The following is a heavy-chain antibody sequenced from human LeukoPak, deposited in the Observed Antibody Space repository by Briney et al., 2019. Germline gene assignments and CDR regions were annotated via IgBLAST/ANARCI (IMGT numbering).Heavy chain of an antibody. V-gene: IGHV1-2*02. CDR3: ARENGLRYFDWLFTYYYGMDV. D-gene: IGHD3-9*01. CDR2: INPNSGGT. Sequence: ASVKVSCKASGYTFTGYYMHWVRQAPGQGLEWMGWINPNSGGTNYAQKFQGRVTMTRDTSISTAYMELGRLRSDDTAVYYSARENGLRYFDWLFTYYYGMDVWGQGTTVTVSS. CDR1: GYTFTGYY. J-gene: IGHJ6*02.